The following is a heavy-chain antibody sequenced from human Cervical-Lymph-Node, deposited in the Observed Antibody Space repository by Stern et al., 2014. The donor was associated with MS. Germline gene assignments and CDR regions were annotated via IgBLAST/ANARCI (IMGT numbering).Heavy chain of an antibody. V-gene: IGHV2-5*01. CDR3: AHTTSSGDWAF. J-gene: IGHJ4*02. CDR1: GFSLSTVGVG. Sequence: SGPTLVKPTQTLTLTCTFSGFSLSTVGVGVGWIRQPPGKALEWLAHITLPGDERYSPSLKRRLTLTKETSIKQTVPTMNTVDSVDTATYFCAHTTSSGDWAFGGQGTLVT. CDR2: ITLPGDE. D-gene: IGHD2-21*02.